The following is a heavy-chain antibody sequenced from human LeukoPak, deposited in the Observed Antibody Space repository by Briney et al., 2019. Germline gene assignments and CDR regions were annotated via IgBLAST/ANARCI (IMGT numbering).Heavy chain of an antibody. D-gene: IGHD3-9*01. CDR3: ARSIGLTGGGVDV. Sequence: GSLRLSCAASGFTFRDYNMNWVRQAPGQGLEWVSYITDSGSSIHYADSVNGRFTISRDNAKNSPYLQMNSLRAEDSAVYYCARSIGLTGGGVDVWGRGTTVTVSS. CDR1: GFTFRDYN. V-gene: IGHV3-11*01. J-gene: IGHJ6*02. CDR2: ITDSGSSI.